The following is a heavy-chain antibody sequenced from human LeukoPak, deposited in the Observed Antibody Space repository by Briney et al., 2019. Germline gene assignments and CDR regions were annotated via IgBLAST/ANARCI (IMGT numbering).Heavy chain of an antibody. J-gene: IGHJ4*02. V-gene: IGHV3-53*01. Sequence: PGGSLRLSCAASGFTVITNDMTWVRQAPGKGLEWVSFLYSDGNTKYADSVQGRFTIYRDNSKNTLYLEMNSLSTDDTAVYYCARGVEPLAANTLAYWGQGTLVTVSS. CDR3: ARGVEPLAANTLAY. CDR1: GFTVITND. D-gene: IGHD1-14*01. CDR2: LYSDGNT.